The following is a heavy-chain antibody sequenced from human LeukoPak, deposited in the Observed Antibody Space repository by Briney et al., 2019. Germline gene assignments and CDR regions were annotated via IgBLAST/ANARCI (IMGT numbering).Heavy chain of an antibody. J-gene: IGHJ4*02. Sequence: GASVKVSCKASGYTFTGYYMHWVRQAPGQGLEWMGWINPNSGGTNYAQKFQGRVTMTRDTSISTAYMELSRLRSDDTAVYYCARESIAAAANTGDYWGQGTLVTVSS. CDR2: INPNSGGT. CDR3: ARESIAAAANTGDY. CDR1: GYTFTGYY. D-gene: IGHD6-13*01. V-gene: IGHV1-2*02.